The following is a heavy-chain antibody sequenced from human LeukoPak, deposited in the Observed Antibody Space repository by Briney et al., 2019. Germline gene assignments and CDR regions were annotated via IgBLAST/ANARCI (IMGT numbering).Heavy chain of an antibody. CDR2: IYYSGST. V-gene: IGHV4-39*07. Sequence: PSETLSLTCTVSGGSISSSTYYWGWIRQPPGKGLEWIGSIYYSGSTYYNPSLKSRVTISVDTSKNQFSLKLSSVTAADTAVYYCASVFLLAWYFDLWGRGTLVTVSS. D-gene: IGHD2-21*01. CDR3: ASVFLLAWYFDL. J-gene: IGHJ2*01. CDR1: GGSISSSTYY.